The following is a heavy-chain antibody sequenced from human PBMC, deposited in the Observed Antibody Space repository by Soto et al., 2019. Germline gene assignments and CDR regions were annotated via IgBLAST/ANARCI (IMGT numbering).Heavy chain of an antibody. D-gene: IGHD1-26*01. CDR1: GGTFSSYT. J-gene: IGHJ3*02. V-gene: IGHV1-69*02. Sequence: QVQLVQSGAEVKKPGSSVKVSCKASGGTFSSYTISWVRQAPGQGLEWMGRIIPILGIANYAQKFQGRVTITADKSTSTGYMGLGSLRSEDTAVYYCATRYSGCYFNLPRDAFDIWGQGTMVTVSS. CDR3: ATRYSGCYFNLPRDAFDI. CDR2: IIPILGIA.